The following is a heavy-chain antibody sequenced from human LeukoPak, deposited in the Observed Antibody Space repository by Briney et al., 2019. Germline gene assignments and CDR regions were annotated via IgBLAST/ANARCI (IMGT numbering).Heavy chain of an antibody. J-gene: IGHJ4*02. CDR2: IYYSGPT. D-gene: IGHD1-7*01. Sequence: SETLSLTCTVSGGSIITSRHYWLWIRQPPGKGLEWIGNIYYSGPTYYNPSLKSRVTISVDTSRNQFSLRLSSVTAADTAVYYCATFLTPSGTTGDYWGQGTLVTVSS. V-gene: IGHV4-39*01. CDR3: ATFLTPSGTTGDY. CDR1: GGSIITSRHY.